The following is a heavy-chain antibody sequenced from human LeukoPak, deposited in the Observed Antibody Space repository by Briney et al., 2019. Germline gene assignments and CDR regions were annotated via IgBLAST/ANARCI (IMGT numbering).Heavy chain of an antibody. CDR2: SHYSGTT. CDR3: ARLSGTTWRDWFDP. CDR1: GGSITYYY. D-gene: IGHD1-14*01. V-gene: IGHV4-59*08. Sequence: KASETLSLTCTVSGGSITYYYWSWIRQPPGKGLEWIGYSHYSGTTNYNPSLKSRVTIPVDTSKNQFSLRMTSVTAADTAVYYCARLSGTTWRDWFDPWGQGTLVTVSS. J-gene: IGHJ5*02.